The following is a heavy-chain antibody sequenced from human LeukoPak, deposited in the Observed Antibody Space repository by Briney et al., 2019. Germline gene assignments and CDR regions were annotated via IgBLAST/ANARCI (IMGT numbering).Heavy chain of an antibody. CDR1: GFTFSSYA. Sequence: GGPLRLSCAASGFTFSSYAMHWVRQAPGKGLEWVAVISYDGSNKYYADSVKGRFTISRDNSKNTLYLQMNSLRAEDTAVYYCERDVDSSGWYMVGNYWGQGTLVTVSS. CDR2: ISYDGSNK. CDR3: ERDVDSSGWYMVGNY. D-gene: IGHD6-19*01. V-gene: IGHV3-30*01. J-gene: IGHJ4*02.